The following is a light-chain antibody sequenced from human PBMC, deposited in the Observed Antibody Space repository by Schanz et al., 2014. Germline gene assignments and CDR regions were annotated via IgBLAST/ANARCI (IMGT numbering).Light chain of an antibody. J-gene: IGLJ3*02. CDR2: AVN. V-gene: IGLV2-14*03. CDR1: SNDIGRYDF. CDR3: SSYTSSTLGV. Sequence: QSALTQPPSASGSLGQSVTISCTGTSNDIGRYDFVSWYQQHPGKAPKLMIYAVNKRPSGVSNRFSGSKSGNTASLTISGLQAEDEADYYCSSYTSSTLGVFGGGTKLTVL.